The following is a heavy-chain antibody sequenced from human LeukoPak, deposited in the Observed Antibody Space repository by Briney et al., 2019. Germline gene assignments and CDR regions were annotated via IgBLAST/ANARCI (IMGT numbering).Heavy chain of an antibody. J-gene: IGHJ4*02. CDR3: ARYFYASRLYYFDY. Sequence: AGGSLRLSCAASGFTFSNYGMSWVRQAPGKGLEWVSAISGSGDSTYYADSVKGRFTISRDNSKNTLYLQMSSLRAEDTALYYCARYFYASRLYYFDYWGQGTLVTVSS. V-gene: IGHV3-23*01. CDR2: ISGSGDST. D-gene: IGHD3-10*01. CDR1: GFTFSNYG.